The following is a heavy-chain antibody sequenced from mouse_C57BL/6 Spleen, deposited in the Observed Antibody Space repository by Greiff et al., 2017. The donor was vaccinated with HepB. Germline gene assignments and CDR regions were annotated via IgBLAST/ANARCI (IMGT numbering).Heavy chain of an antibody. CDR2: ISSGSSTI. CDR1: GFTFSDYG. CDR3: ARPYGSSSAWFAY. Sequence: DVHLVESGGGLVKPGGSLKLSCAASGFTFSDYGMHWVRQAPEKGLEWVAYISSGSSTIYYADTVKGRFTISRDNAKNTLFLQMTSLRSEDTAMYYCARPYGSSSAWFAYWGQGTLVTVSA. V-gene: IGHV5-17*01. J-gene: IGHJ3*01. D-gene: IGHD1-1*01.